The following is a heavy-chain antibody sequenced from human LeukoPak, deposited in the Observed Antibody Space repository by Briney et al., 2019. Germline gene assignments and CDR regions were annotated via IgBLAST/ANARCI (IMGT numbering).Heavy chain of an antibody. D-gene: IGHD3-16*01. CDR3: ARAPPFGAFDI. V-gene: IGHV4-59*01. Sequence: SETLSLTCTVSGGSISSYYWSWIRQPPGKGLEWIGYIYYSGSTNYNPSLKSRVTISVDTSKNQFSLKLSSVTAADTAVYYCARAPPFGAFDIWGQGTMVTVSS. CDR2: IYYSGST. CDR1: GGSISSYY. J-gene: IGHJ3*02.